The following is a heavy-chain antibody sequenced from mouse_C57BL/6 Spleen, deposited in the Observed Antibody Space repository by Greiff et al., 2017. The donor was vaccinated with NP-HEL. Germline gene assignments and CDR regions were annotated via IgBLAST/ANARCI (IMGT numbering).Heavy chain of an antibody. D-gene: IGHD1-1*01. CDR1: GYTFTSYW. Sequence: VKLQQPGAELVKPGASVKLSCKASGYTFTSYWMHWVKQRPGQGLEWIGMIHPNSGSTNYNEKFKSKATLTVDKSSSTAYMQLSSLTSEDSAVYYCARRYGSWNWYFDVWGTGTTVTVSS. CDR2: IHPNSGST. CDR3: ARRYGSWNWYFDV. J-gene: IGHJ1*03. V-gene: IGHV1-64*01.